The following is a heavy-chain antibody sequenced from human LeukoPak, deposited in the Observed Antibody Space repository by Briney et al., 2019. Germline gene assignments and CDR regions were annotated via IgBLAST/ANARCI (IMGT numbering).Heavy chain of an antibody. CDR3: ARPGQWLDQGGFDY. J-gene: IGHJ4*02. CDR1: GGSISSSSYY. D-gene: IGHD6-19*01. CDR2: INHSGST. Sequence: SETLSLTCTVSGGSISSSSYYWGWIRQPPGKGLEWIGEINHSGSTNYNPSLKSRVTISVDTSKNQFSLKLSSVTAADTAVYYCARPGQWLDQGGFDYWGQGTLVTVSS. V-gene: IGHV4-39*01.